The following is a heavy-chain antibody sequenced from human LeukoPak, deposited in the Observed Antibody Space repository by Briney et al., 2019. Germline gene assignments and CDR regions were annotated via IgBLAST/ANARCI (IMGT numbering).Heavy chain of an antibody. CDR2: ISSSGSTI. V-gene: IGHV3-48*03. CDR1: GFTFSSYE. CDR3: AREIIGSSSLPDY. J-gene: IGHJ4*02. Sequence: PGGSLILSCAASGFTFSSYEMNWVRQAPGKGLEWVSYISSSGSTIYYADSVKGRFTISRDNAKNSLYLQMNSLRAEDTAVYYCAREIIGSSSLPDYWGQGTLVTVSS. D-gene: IGHD6-6*01.